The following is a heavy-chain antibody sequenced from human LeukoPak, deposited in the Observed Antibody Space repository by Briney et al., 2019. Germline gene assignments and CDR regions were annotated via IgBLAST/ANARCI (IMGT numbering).Heavy chain of an antibody. CDR1: GGSISSGGYY. D-gene: IGHD6-13*01. Sequence: TSQTLSLTCTVSGGSISSGGYYWSWIRQPPGKGLEWIGSIYYSGNTYYNPSLKSRVTISVDTSKNQFSLKLSSATAADTAVYYCARRRSRWYFDLWGRGTLVTVSS. J-gene: IGHJ2*01. CDR3: ARRRSRWYFDL. V-gene: IGHV4-39*01. CDR2: IYYSGNT.